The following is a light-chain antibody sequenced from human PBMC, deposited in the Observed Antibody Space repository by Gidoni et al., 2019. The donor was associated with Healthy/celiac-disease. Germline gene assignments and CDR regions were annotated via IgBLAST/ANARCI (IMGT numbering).Light chain of an antibody. J-gene: IGLJ2*01. CDR2: GKN. CDR3: TSRDSSGNHRV. CDR1: SLRSYY. Sequence: SELTQDPAVSVALGQTVRITCQGDSLRSYYASWYQQKPGQAPVLVIYGKNNRPSGIPDRFSGSSSGNTASLAITGAQAEDEADYYCTSRDSSGNHRVFGGGTKLTVL. V-gene: IGLV3-19*01.